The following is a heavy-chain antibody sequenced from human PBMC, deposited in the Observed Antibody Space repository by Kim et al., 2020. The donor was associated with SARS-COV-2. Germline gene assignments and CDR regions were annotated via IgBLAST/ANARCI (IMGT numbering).Heavy chain of an antibody. V-gene: IGHV3-30*18. CDR2: ISYDGSNK. D-gene: IGHD4-17*01. CDR1: GFTFSSYG. CDR3: AKDYGDYGGFDY. J-gene: IGHJ4*02. Sequence: GGSLRLSCAASGFTFSSYGMHWVRQAPGKGLEWVAVISYDGSNKYYAASVKGRFTISRDNSKNTLYLQMNSLRAEDTAVYYCAKDYGDYGGFDYWGQGTLVTVSS.